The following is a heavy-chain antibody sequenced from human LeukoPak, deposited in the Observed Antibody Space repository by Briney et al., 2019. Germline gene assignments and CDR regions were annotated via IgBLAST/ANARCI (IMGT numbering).Heavy chain of an antibody. J-gene: IGHJ5*02. D-gene: IGHD3-10*01. V-gene: IGHV3-9*01. CDR1: GFTFDDYA. CDR2: ISWNSGSI. CDR3: AKDIMVRGVTGFDP. Sequence: GGSLRLSCAASGFTFDDYAMHWVRQAPGKGLEWVSGISWNSGSIGYADSVKGRFTISRDNAKSSLYLQMNSLRAEDTALYYCAKDIMVRGVTGFDPWGQGTLVTVSS.